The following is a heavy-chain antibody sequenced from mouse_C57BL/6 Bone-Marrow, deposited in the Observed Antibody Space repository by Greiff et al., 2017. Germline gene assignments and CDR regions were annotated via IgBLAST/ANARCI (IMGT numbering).Heavy chain of an antibody. J-gene: IGHJ2*01. V-gene: IGHV1-82*01. CDR3: ARDYYGSSYYFDY. D-gene: IGHD1-1*01. CDR1: GYAFSSSW. Sequence: VQRVESGPELVKPGASVKISCKASGYAFSSSWMNWVKQRPGKGLEWIGRIYPGDGDTNYNGKFKGKGTLTADKSSSTAYMQLSSLTSEDAAVYFCARDYYGSSYYFDYWGQGTTLTVSS. CDR2: IYPGDGDT.